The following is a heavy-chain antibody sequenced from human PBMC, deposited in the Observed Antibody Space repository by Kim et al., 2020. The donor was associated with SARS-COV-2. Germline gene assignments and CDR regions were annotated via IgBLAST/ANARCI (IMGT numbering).Heavy chain of an antibody. Sequence: ASVKVSCKASGYTFTGYYMHWVRQAPGQGLEWMGWINPNSGGTNYAQKFQGRVTMTRDTSISTAYMELYRLRSDDTAVYYCANQDNIAAPITGSFRYWFDPWGQGTLVTVSS. V-gene: IGHV1-2*02. CDR2: INPNSGGT. D-gene: IGHD6-13*01. J-gene: IGHJ5*02. CDR3: ANQDNIAAPITGSFRYWFDP. CDR1: GYTFTGYY.